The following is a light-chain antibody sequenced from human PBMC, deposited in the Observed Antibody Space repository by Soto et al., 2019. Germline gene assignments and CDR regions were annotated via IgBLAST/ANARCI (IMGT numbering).Light chain of an antibody. J-gene: IGLJ2*01. CDR2: EVT. Sequence: QSVLTQPASVSGSPGQSITISCTGTSSDVGRYNYVSWYQQHPGKAPKLLIYEVTNRPYGVSNRFSASKSGSTASLTISGLQAEDEADYYCTSYTGTHTVVFGGGTKLTVL. CDR3: TSYTGTHTVV. CDR1: SSDVGRYNY. V-gene: IGLV2-14*01.